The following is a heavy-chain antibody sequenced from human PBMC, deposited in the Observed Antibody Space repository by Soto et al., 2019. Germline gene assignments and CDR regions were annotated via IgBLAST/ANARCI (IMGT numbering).Heavy chain of an antibody. CDR2: IYWDDDK. D-gene: IGHD2-15*01. V-gene: IGHV2-5*02. CDR1: GFSLSTSGVG. CDR3: AHSYCSGGSYYSEEYFQH. J-gene: IGHJ1*01. Sequence: SGPTLVNPTQTLTLTCTFSGFSLSTSGVGVGWIRQPPGKALEWLALIYWDDDKRYSPSLKSRLTITKDTSKNQVVLTMTNMDPVDTATYYCAHSYCSGGSYYSEEYFQHWGQGTLVTVSS.